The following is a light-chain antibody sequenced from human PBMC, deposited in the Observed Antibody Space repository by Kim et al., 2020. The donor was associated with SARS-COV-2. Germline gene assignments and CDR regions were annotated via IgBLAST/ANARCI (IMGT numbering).Light chain of an antibody. CDR3: NSRDTNSNVL. V-gene: IGLV3-19*01. CDR2: GKN. CDR1: SLRSYY. J-gene: IGLJ2*01. Sequence: SSELTQDPAVSVALVQTVKITCQGDSLRSYYATWYQQKPGQAPKVIIYGKNNRPSGIPDRISGSTSGNTASLTITGAQADDEADYYCNSRDTNSNVLFGGGTQLTVL.